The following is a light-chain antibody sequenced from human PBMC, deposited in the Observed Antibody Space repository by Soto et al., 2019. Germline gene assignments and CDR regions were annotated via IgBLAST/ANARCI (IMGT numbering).Light chain of an antibody. CDR3: QSYHSSLSGYV. V-gene: IGLV1-40*01. J-gene: IGLJ1*01. Sequence: QSVLTQPPSVSGAPGQRITISCTGSSSNIGAGYPVHWYQQLPGTAPKLLIFGNTIRPSGVPDRFSGSRSGLAITGLQAEDEADYYCQSYHSSLSGYVFGTGTKVTVL. CDR2: GNT. CDR1: SSNIGAGYP.